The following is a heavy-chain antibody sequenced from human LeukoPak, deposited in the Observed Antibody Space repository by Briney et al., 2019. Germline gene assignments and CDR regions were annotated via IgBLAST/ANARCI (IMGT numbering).Heavy chain of an antibody. D-gene: IGHD6-13*01. CDR3: ARQGSSSRPSLYYYYYMDV. CDR2: IYPGDSDT. J-gene: IGHJ6*03. CDR1: GYSFTSYW. Sequence: GESLKISCKGSGYSFTSYWIGWVRQMPGKGLEWMGIIYPGDSDTRYSPSFQGQVTISADKSISTAYLQWSSLKASDTAMYYCARQGSSSRPSLYYYYYMDVWGKGTTVTVSS. V-gene: IGHV5-51*01.